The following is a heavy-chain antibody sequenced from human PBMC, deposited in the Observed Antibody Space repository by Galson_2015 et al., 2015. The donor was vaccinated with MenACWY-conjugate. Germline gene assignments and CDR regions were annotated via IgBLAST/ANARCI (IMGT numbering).Heavy chain of an antibody. D-gene: IGHD1-26*01. J-gene: IGHJ6*02. CDR3: ARHPPGGRGMDV. Sequence: QSGAEVKKPGESLTISCTGSGYSFSTYWLAWVRQLPGKGLEWMGLISPGDSNTRYSPAFHGQVTISADKSISIAYLQLHSLQASDTAMYYCARHPPGGRGMDVWGQGTTVTVSS. CDR2: ISPGDSNT. V-gene: IGHV5-51*01. CDR1: GYSFSTYW.